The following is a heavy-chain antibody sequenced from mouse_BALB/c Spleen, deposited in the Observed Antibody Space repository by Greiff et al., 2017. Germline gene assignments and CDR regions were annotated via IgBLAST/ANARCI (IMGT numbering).Heavy chain of an antibody. CDR1: GFTFSSFG. V-gene: IGHV5-17*02. Sequence: EVKVVESGGGLVQPGGSRKLSCAASGFTFSSFGMHWVRQAPEKGLEWVAYISSGSSTIYYADTVKGRFTISRDNPKNTLFLQMTSLRSEDTAMYYCARVGYYGSSAWFAYWGQGTLVTVSA. J-gene: IGHJ3*01. CDR3: ARVGYYGSSAWFAY. CDR2: ISSGSSTI. D-gene: IGHD1-1*01.